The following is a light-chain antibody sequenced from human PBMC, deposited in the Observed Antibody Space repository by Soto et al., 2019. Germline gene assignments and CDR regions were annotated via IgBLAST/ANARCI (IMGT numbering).Light chain of an antibody. J-gene: IGKJ5*01. CDR1: QSINNY. V-gene: IGKV3-11*01. CDR3: QQRSDWPPIT. Sequence: EIVLTQSPATLSLSPGERATLSCRASQSINNYLAWYQQKPGQAPRLLIYDVSTRATGVPARFSGSGSGADVTLAISNLEPEDFAVYYCQQRSDWPPITFGQGTRLEIK. CDR2: DVS.